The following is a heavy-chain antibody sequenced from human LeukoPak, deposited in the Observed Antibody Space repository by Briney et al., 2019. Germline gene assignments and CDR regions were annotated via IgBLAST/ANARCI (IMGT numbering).Heavy chain of an antibody. J-gene: IGHJ4*02. CDR2: ISVSGAGT. V-gene: IGHV3-23*01. D-gene: IGHD2-15*01. CDR3: TKGELLLSASDF. CDR1: GITFSSYV. Sequence: GGSLRLSCAASGITFSSYVMSWVRQAPMKGLEWVSGISVSGAGTYYVDSVRGRFTISRDNSKNTLYLQMNSLRAEDTAVYYCTKGELLLSASDFWGQGTLVTVSS.